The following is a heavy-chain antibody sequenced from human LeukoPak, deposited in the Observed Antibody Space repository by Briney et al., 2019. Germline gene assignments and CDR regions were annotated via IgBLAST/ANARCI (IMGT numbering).Heavy chain of an antibody. J-gene: IGHJ6*02. CDR2: ISYNGGNT. D-gene: IGHD1-14*01. Sequence: GRSLRLSCAASGFTFSSYGMHWVRQAPGKGLEWVAGISYNGGNTYYAHSLKGRFTISRDNSKNTLYLQMNSLRAEDTAVYYCARNLLHGTYYGMDVWGQGATVTVSS. V-gene: IGHV3-30*03. CDR3: ARNLLHGTYYGMDV. CDR1: GFTFSSYG.